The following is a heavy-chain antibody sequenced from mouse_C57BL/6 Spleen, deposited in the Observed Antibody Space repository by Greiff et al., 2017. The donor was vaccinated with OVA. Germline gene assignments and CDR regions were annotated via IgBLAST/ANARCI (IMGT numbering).Heavy chain of an antibody. CDR2: IYPGSGST. Sequence: VQLQQPGAELVKPGASVKMSCKASGYTFTSYWITWVKQRPGQGLEWIGDIYPGSGSTNYNEKFKSKATLTVDKSSSTAYMQLSSLTSEDSAVYYCAREGGTFAYWGQGTLVTVSA. CDR1: GYTFTSYW. J-gene: IGHJ3*01. D-gene: IGHD4-1*01. CDR3: AREGGTFAY. V-gene: IGHV1-55*01.